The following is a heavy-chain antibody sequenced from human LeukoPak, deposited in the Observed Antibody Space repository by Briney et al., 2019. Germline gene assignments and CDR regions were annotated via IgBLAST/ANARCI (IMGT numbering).Heavy chain of an antibody. CDR2: ISGRTATT. CDR3: AKDSRGYQDYFDY. CDR1: GFTFNFYA. Sequence: GGSLRLSCAASGFTFNFYAMSWVRQAPGKGLEWVSSISGRTATTYYADSVKGRFTISRDNSKNTLYLQMNSLRAEDTAVYYCAKDSRGYQDYFDYWGQGTLVTVSS. V-gene: IGHV3-23*01. D-gene: IGHD3-22*01. J-gene: IGHJ4*02.